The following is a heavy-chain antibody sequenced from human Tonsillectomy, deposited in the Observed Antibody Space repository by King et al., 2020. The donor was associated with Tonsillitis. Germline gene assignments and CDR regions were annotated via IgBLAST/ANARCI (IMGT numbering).Heavy chain of an antibody. CDR3: VKKEVGPSGWFDP. Sequence: VQLVESGGALVQPGGSLRLSCAASGVTFTTYAMSWVRQAPGKGPEGVSSISCNAGNTYYADSVKGRFTISRDKSKNMLYLQINSLRAEDTALYYCVKKEVGPSGWFDPWGQGTLVTVSS. D-gene: IGHD3-10*01. J-gene: IGHJ5*02. V-gene: IGHV3-23*04. CDR1: GVTFTTYA. CDR2: ISCNAGNT.